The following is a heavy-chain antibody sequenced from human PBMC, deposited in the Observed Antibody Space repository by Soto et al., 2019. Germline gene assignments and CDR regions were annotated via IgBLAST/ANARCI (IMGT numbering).Heavy chain of an antibody. CDR1: GFTFSSYA. D-gene: IGHD6-13*01. V-gene: IGHV3-30-3*01. J-gene: IGHJ4*02. CDR3: ASAAPPKYSSSWYFRD. CDR2: ISYDGSNK. Sequence: QVQLVESGGGVVQPGRSLRLSCAASGFTFSSYAMHWVRQAPGKGLEWMAVISYDGSNKYYADSVKGRFTISRDNSKNTLYLQMNSLRAEDTAVYYCASAAPPKYSSSWYFRDWGQGTLVTVSS.